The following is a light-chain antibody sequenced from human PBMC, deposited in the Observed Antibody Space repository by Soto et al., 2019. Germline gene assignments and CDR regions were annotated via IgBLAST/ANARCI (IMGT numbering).Light chain of an antibody. CDR2: QVN. Sequence: QSALTQPASVSGSPGQSIAVSCTGTTSDICAYNFVSWYQHYPGKAPQLIIYQVNNRPSGVSDRFSGSKSGNTASLTISGLQAEDEADYYCSSFTPSTPLVFGGGTKLTVL. V-gene: IGLV2-14*01. CDR1: TSDICAYNF. J-gene: IGLJ2*01. CDR3: SSFTPSTPLV.